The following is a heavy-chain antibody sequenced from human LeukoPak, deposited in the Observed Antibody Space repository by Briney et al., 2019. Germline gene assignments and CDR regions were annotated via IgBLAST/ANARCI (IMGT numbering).Heavy chain of an antibody. D-gene: IGHD4-17*01. J-gene: IGHJ4*02. CDR1: GGSISSYY. V-gene: IGHV4-59*01. CDR2: IYYSGST. Sequence: SETLSLTCTVSGGSISSYYWSWIRQPPGKGLEWIGYIYYSGSTNYNPSPKSRVTISVDTSKNQFSLKLSSVTAADTAVYYCARARYGDYVDFDYWGQGTLVTVSS. CDR3: ARARYGDYVDFDY.